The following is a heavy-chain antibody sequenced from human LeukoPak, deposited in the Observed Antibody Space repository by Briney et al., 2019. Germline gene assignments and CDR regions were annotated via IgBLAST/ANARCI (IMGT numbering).Heavy chain of an antibody. D-gene: IGHD1-14*01. CDR1: GGSIKSHF. CDR2: MLHSGTT. J-gene: IGHJ4*02. V-gene: IGHV4-59*11. CDR3: VRTNPWDLTYYFDY. Sequence: SETLSLTCTVSGGSIKSHFWSWVRQPPGKRLEWIGYMLHSGTTNYNPSLKSRVTISVDTSKNQFSLRLTSVTAADTAVYYCVRTNPWDLTYYFDYWGQGTLVTVSS.